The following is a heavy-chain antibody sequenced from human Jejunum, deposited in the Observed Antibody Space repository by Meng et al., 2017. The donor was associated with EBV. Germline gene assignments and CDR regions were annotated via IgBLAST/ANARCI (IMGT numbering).Heavy chain of an antibody. CDR1: GFTFSDYA. J-gene: IGHJ5*02. Sequence: GQRVESGGGLVKAGGSLRLYCAASGFTFSDYAMNWVRQAPGKGLEWVASISIDSNNIYYADSVKGRFTVSRDSAKKSLYLQMNSLRADDTAVYYCAAGTTATAEYNWFDPWGQGTLVTVSS. CDR2: ISIDSNNI. CDR3: AAGTTATAEYNWFDP. V-gene: IGHV3-21*01. D-gene: IGHD1-1*01.